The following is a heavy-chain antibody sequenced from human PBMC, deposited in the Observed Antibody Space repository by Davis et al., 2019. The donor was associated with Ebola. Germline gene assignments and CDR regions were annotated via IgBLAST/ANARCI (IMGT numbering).Heavy chain of an antibody. CDR1: GGYITSHY. CDR3: ARLLVPAATGKQYWYFDL. Sequence: PSETLSLTCNVSGGYITSHYWSWIRQPPGKGLEWIGYVHYSGSTNYNPSLNSRVAISVDTSKDQVSLKLSSVTAADTAVYYCARLLVPAATGKQYWYFDLWGRGTLVTVSS. D-gene: IGHD2-2*01. J-gene: IGHJ2*01. V-gene: IGHV4-59*08. CDR2: VHYSGST.